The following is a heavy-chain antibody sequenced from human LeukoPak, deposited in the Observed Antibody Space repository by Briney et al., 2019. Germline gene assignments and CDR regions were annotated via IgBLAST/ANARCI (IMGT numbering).Heavy chain of an antibody. CDR1: GFTFSSYE. Sequence: PGGSLRLSCAASGFTFSSYEMNWVRQAPGKGLEWVSYISSSGSTIYYADSVKGRFTISRDNAKNSLYLQMNSLRAEDTAVYYCARDPHSSSWYVAFDIWGQGTMVTVSS. CDR2: ISSSGSTI. V-gene: IGHV3-48*03. D-gene: IGHD6-13*01. J-gene: IGHJ3*02. CDR3: ARDPHSSSWYVAFDI.